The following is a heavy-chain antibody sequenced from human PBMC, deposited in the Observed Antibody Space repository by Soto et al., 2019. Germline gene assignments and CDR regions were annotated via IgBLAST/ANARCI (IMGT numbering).Heavy chain of an antibody. Sequence: SETLSLTCAVYGGSFSGYYWSWIRQPPGKGLEWIGEINHSGSTNYNPSLKSRVTISVDTSKNQFSLKLSSVTAADTAVYYCARGGITGTTSLLDPWGQGTLVTVSS. CDR2: INHSGST. D-gene: IGHD1-20*01. J-gene: IGHJ5*02. CDR3: ARGGITGTTSLLDP. V-gene: IGHV4-34*01. CDR1: GGSFSGYY.